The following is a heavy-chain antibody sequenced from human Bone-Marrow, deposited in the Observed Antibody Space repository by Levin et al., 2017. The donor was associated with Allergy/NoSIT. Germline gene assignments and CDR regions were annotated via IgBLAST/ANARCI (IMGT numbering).Heavy chain of an antibody. D-gene: IGHD4-11*01. CDR1: GFAFDNYW. V-gene: IGHV3-7*03. CDR3: ARDTTVGGEA. Sequence: VASVKVSCAASGFAFDNYWMTWVRQSPGKGLEWVANIKPDGTDKYYAESVKGRFTISRDNARSSLFLQMNYLGTDDTAVYFCARDTTVGGEAWGQGTLVTVSS. CDR2: IKPDGTDK. J-gene: IGHJ5*02.